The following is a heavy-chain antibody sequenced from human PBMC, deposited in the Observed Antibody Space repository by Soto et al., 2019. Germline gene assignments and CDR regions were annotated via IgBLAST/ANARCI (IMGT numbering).Heavy chain of an antibody. CDR3: AKVRYSSPMGYYYGMDV. D-gene: IGHD6-19*01. V-gene: IGHV1-69*01. Sequence: QVQLEQSGGEVKKPGSSVKVSCKASGVTFSKFIMTWVRQAPGLGHEWVGGIIPIFGTANYAQKFQGRVTITADESTSTSYLEVSNLRSEDTAVDYCAKVRYSSPMGYYYGMDVWGQGTAVTVSS. CDR2: IIPIFGTA. CDR1: GVTFSKFI. J-gene: IGHJ6*02.